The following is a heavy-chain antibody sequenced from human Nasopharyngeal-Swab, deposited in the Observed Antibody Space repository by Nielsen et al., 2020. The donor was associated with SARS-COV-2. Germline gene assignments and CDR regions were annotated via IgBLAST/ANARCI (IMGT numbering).Heavy chain of an antibody. CDR1: GGSISSYY. V-gene: IGHV4-59*01. D-gene: IGHD3-3*01. Sequence: SETLSLTCTVSGGSISSYYWSWIRQPPGKGLEWIGYIYYSGSTNYNPSLKSRVTISVDTSKNQFSLKLSSVTAADTAVCYCARGSDYDFWSGYLFDPWGQGTLVTVSS. CDR3: ARGSDYDFWSGYLFDP. CDR2: IYYSGST. J-gene: IGHJ5*02.